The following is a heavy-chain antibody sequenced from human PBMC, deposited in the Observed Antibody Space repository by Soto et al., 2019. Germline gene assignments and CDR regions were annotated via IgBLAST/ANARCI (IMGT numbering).Heavy chain of an antibody. CDR2: FDPEDGET. J-gene: IGHJ4*02. V-gene: IGHV1-24*01. CDR3: ATEGDIVATIRTWSFDY. D-gene: IGHD5-12*01. CDR1: GYTLTELS. Sequence: ASVKVSCKVSGYTLTELSMHWVRQAPGKGLEWMGGFDPEDGETIYAQKFQGRGTMTEDTSTDTAYMELSSLRSEDTAVYYCATEGDIVATIRTWSFDYWGQGTLATVSS.